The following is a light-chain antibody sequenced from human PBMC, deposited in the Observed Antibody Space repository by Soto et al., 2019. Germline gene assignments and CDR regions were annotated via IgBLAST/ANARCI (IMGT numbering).Light chain of an antibody. J-gene: IGLJ3*02. Sequence: QSVLTQPRSVSGSPGQSVTISCTGTSSDVGGYNYVSWYQHHPGKAPKLMIYDVSKRPSGVPDGFSGSKSGNTASLTISGLQAEDEADYYCCSYAGSYTWVFGGGTKLTVL. CDR1: SSDVGGYNY. CDR2: DVS. V-gene: IGLV2-11*01. CDR3: CSYAGSYTWV.